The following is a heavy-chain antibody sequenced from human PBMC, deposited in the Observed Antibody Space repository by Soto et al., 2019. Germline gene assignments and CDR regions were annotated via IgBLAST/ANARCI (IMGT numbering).Heavy chain of an antibody. CDR3: AKDHWGSY. CDR1: GFTFSTYA. V-gene: IGHV3-23*01. D-gene: IGHD3-16*01. CDR2: ISGSGDST. J-gene: IGHJ4*02. Sequence: EVQLLESGGGLVQPGGSLRLSCAASGFTFSTYAMSWVRQAPGKGLEWVSAISGSGDSTFYADSVKGRFTISRDKSKNTLYLQMTTLRAEDTALYHCAKDHWGSYSGQGTLVTVSS.